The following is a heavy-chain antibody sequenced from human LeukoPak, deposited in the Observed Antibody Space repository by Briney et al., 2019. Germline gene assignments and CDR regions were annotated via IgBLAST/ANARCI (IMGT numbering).Heavy chain of an antibody. V-gene: IGHV4-61*02. CDR2: IYTSGST. J-gene: IGHJ4*02. CDR3: ARDRSLGTFDY. CDR1: GGSISSGSYY. Sequence: SETLSLTCTVSGGSISSGSYYWSWIRQPAGKGLEWIGRIYTSGSTNYNPSLKSRVTISVDTSKNQFSLKLSSVTAADTAVYYCARDRSLGTFDYWGQGTLVTVSS. D-gene: IGHD1-1*01.